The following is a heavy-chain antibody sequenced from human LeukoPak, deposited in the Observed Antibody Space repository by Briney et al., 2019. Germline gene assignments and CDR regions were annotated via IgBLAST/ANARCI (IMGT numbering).Heavy chain of an antibody. J-gene: IGHJ4*02. CDR1: GFPVSSNC. CDR3: AKQLGYCSDGSCYFPY. D-gene: IGHD2-15*01. Sequence: PGGSLRLSCAASGFPVSSNCMTWVRQAPGKGLEWVSLIYGDGSTYYADSVQGRFTISRDNSKSTLCLQMNSLRAEDTAVYYCAKQLGYCSDGSCYFPYWGQGTLVTVSS. V-gene: IGHV3-53*01. CDR2: IYGDGST.